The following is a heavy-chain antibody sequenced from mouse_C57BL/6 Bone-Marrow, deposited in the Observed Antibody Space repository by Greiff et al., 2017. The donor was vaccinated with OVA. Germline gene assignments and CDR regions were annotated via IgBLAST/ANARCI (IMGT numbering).Heavy chain of an antibody. D-gene: IGHD2-3*01. CDR2: IDPENGDT. Sequence: EVKLMESGAELVRPGASVKLSCTASGFNIKDDYMHWVKQRPEQGLEWIGWIDPENGDTEYASKFQGKATITADTSSNTAYLQLSSLTSEDTAVYYCTTGWLLRGGYFDYWGQGTTLTVSS. J-gene: IGHJ2*01. CDR1: GFNIKDDY. V-gene: IGHV14-4*01. CDR3: TTGWLLRGGYFDY.